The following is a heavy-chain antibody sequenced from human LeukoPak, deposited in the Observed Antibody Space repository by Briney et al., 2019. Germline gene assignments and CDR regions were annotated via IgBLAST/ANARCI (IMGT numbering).Heavy chain of an antibody. CDR1: GYTFTSYA. J-gene: IGHJ4*02. D-gene: IGHD3-22*01. CDR3: AREYDSSGYYDY. CDR2: INAGNGNT. Sequence: ASVKVSCKASGYTFTSYAMHWVRQAPGQRLGWMGWINAGNGNTKYSQKFLGRVTITRDTSASTAYMELSSLRSEDTAVYYCAREYDSSGYYDYWGQGTLVTVSS. V-gene: IGHV1-3*01.